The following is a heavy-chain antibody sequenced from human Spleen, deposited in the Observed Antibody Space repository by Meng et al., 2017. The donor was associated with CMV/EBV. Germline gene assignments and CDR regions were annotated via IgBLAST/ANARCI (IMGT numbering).Heavy chain of an antibody. V-gene: IGHV4-34*01. D-gene: IGHD6-13*01. CDR1: GGSFSGYY. J-gene: IGHJ4*02. Sequence: QAQLQQWGAGLLKPSETLALTCAVHGGSFSGYYWSWIRQPPGKGLEWIGEINHSGSTNYNPSLKSRVTISVDTSKNQFSLKLSSVTAADTAVYYCARGRQQLGRYFDYWGQGTLVTVSS. CDR2: INHSGST. CDR3: ARGRQQLGRYFDY.